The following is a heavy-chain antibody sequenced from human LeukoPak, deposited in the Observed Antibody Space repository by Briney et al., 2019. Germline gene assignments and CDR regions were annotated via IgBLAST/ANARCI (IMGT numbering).Heavy chain of an antibody. D-gene: IGHD3-22*01. J-gene: IGHJ5*02. CDR2: INPNSGGT. V-gene: IGHV1-2*02. CDR3: ARDFNMGYYDSSGYYL. Sequence: ASVKVSCKASGYTFTGYYMHWVRRAPGQGLEWMGWINPNSGGTNYAQKFQGRVTMTRDTSISTAYMELSRLRSDDTAVYYCARDFNMGYYDSSGYYLWGQGTLVTVSS. CDR1: GYTFTGYY.